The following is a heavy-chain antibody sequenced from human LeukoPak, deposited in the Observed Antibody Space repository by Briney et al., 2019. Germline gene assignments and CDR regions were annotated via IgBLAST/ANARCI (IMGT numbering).Heavy chain of an antibody. CDR1: GGTFSSYA. Sequence: SVKVSCEASGGTFSSYAISWVRQAPGQGLEWMGRIIPILGIANYAQKFQGRVTITADKSTSTAYMELSSLRSEDTAVYYCAREQAVAAAGTGTHRYYYGMDVWGQGTTVTVSS. CDR2: IIPILGIA. V-gene: IGHV1-69*04. D-gene: IGHD6-13*01. J-gene: IGHJ6*02. CDR3: AREQAVAAAGTGTHRYYYGMDV.